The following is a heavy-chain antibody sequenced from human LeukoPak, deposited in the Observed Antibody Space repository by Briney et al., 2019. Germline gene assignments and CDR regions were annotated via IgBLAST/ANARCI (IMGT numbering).Heavy chain of an antibody. V-gene: IGHV3-74*01. J-gene: IGHJ5*02. CDR1: GFTFSNYW. Sequence: GGSLRLSCAASGFTFSNYWMHWVRQVPGKALVWVSRSDNGGTDTRYADSVKGRFTISRDNAKNTLYLQMNSLRAEDTAVYYCARDTYYYDSSGQFGHNWFDPWGQGTLVTVSS. CDR3: ARDTYYYDSSGQFGHNWFDP. CDR2: SDNGGTDT. D-gene: IGHD3-22*01.